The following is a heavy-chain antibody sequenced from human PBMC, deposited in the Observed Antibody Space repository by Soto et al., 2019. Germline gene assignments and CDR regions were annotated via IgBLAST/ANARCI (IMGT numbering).Heavy chain of an antibody. CDR1: GYTFTSYD. CDR3: ASGGDSGYDSNYYYGMDV. CDR2: MNPNSGNT. V-gene: IGHV1-8*01. J-gene: IGHJ6*02. Sequence: QVQLVQSGAGVKKPGASVKVSCKASGYTFTSYDINWVRQATGQGLEWMGWMNPNSGNTGYAQKFQGRVTMTRNTSISTAYMELSSLRSEDTAVYYCASGGDSGYDSNYYYGMDVWGQGTTVTVSS. D-gene: IGHD5-12*01.